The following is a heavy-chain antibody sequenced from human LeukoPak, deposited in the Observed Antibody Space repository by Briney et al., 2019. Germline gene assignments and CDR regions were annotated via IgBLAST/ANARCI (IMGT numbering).Heavy chain of an antibody. CDR3: ARHVSGY. Sequence: SETLSLTCAVYGGSFSGYYWSWIRQPPGKGLEWIGEINHSGSTNDNPSLKSRVTISVDTSKNQFSLKLSSVTAADTAVYYCARHVSGYWGQGTLVTVSS. CDR2: INHSGST. D-gene: IGHD3-10*01. V-gene: IGHV4-34*01. CDR1: GGSFSGYY. J-gene: IGHJ4*02.